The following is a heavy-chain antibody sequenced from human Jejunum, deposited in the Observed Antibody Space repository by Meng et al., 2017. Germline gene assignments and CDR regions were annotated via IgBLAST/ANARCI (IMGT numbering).Heavy chain of an antibody. CDR2: IKPDGGEK. V-gene: IGHV3-7*01. CDR3: ARRTTMIVVSVWGYGMEV. J-gene: IGHJ6*02. CDR1: GSTFSNHW. D-gene: IGHD3-22*01. Sequence: GESLKISCAASGSTFSNHWMSWVRQAPGKGLEWVANIKPDGGEKYYVDSVKGRFTVSRDNAKNSLYLQMNSLRAEDTAVYFCARRTTMIVVSVWGYGMEVWGQGTTVTVSS.